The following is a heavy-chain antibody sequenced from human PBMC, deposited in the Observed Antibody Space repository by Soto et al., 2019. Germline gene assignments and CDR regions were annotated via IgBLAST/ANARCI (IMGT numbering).Heavy chain of an antibody. CDR3: TRGSAMGVDY. Sequence: EVQLVESGGGVVQPGGSLRLSCTASGFTFNTHWMHWVRQAPGKGLVWVSRMYFDGITTNYADSVKGRLTVSRDNAKNTVYLHVNTLRDEDTAVYYCTRGSAMGVDYWGQGTLVTVS. D-gene: IGHD1-26*01. CDR2: MYFDGITT. CDR1: GFTFNTHW. V-gene: IGHV3-74*01. J-gene: IGHJ4*02.